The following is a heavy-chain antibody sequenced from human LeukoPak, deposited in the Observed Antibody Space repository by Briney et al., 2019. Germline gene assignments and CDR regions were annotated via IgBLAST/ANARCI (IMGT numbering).Heavy chain of an antibody. CDR2: ISSSSSYI. Sequence: GGSLRLSCAASGFTFSSYSTNWVRQAPGKGLEWVSSISSSSSYIYYADSVKGRFTISRDNAKISLYLQMNSLRAEDTAVYYCARVGRERRDGYNPPDYWGQGTLVTVSS. V-gene: IGHV3-21*01. D-gene: IGHD5-24*01. CDR3: ARVGRERRDGYNPPDY. CDR1: GFTFSSYS. J-gene: IGHJ4*02.